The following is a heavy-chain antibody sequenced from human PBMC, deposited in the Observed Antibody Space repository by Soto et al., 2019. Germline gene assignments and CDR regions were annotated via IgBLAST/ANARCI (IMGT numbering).Heavy chain of an antibody. CDR1: GCSISIYS. CDR2: IYYSGST. V-gene: IGHV4-59*01. D-gene: IGHD1-26*01. CDR3: ARGGSGSYYYYYGMDV. Sequence: ETLSLTGPVSGCSISIYSLPLLRPAPGKGLEWIGYIYYSGSTNYNPSLKSRVTISVDTSKNQFSLKLSSVTAADTAVYYCARGGSGSYYYYYGMDVWGQGTTVTVSS. J-gene: IGHJ6*02.